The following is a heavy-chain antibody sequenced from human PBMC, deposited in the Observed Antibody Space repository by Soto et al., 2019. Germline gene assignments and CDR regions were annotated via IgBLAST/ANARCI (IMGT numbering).Heavy chain of an antibody. J-gene: IGHJ1*01. CDR2: ISYDGSNK. V-gene: IGHV3-30-3*01. D-gene: IGHD3-16*01. Sequence: QVQLVESGGGGVQPGRSLRLSYAASGFTFSSYAMHWVRQAPGNGLEWVAVISYDGSNKYYADSVKSRFTISRDNSRNALYLQRNSLRDEGTAVYYCARVIEFGAAWGQGTLVTVPS. CDR1: GFTFSSYA. CDR3: ARVIEFGAA.